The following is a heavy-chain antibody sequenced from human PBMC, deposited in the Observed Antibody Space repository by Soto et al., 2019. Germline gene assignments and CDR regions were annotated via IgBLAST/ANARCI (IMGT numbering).Heavy chain of an antibody. V-gene: IGHV4-4*07. CDR2: LSTSGNG. D-gene: IGHD3-3*01. CDR3: ARDNNDFWTLYPLAFDY. Sequence: SESLCLTCPVSRGSLPKYFWSCIRKHARKGLARLGRLSTSGNGVSKASLGSRLTMSVDTPKNPLSIRPPSVIAADTAVYYCARDNNDFWTLYPLAFDYWGQGALVTVS. J-gene: IGHJ4*02. CDR1: RGSLPKYF.